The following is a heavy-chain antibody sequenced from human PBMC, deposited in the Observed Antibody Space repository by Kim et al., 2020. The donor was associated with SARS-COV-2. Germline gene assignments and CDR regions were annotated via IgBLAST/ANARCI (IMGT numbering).Heavy chain of an antibody. D-gene: IGHD3-10*01. V-gene: IGHV1-3*01. J-gene: IGHJ4*02. CDR3: TRNGGGLDY. Sequence: GETQDPRSFQGRVAITRDTSATTAYMELSSLRFEDTAVYYCTRNGGGLDYWGQGTLVTVSS. CDR2: GET.